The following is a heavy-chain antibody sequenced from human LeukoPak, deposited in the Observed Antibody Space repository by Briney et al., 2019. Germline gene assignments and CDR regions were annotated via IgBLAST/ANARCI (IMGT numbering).Heavy chain of an antibody. J-gene: IGHJ4*02. CDR1: GFTFSSYA. CDR2: ISGSGGST. D-gene: IGHD6-19*01. Sequence: GGSLRLSCAPSGFTFSSYAMSWVRQAPGKGLEWVSAISGSGGSTYYADSVKGRFTISRDNSKNTLYLQMNSLRAEDTAVYYCAKDLYSILYCSGWSRGGDYFDYWGQGALVTVSS. V-gene: IGHV3-23*01. CDR3: AKDLYSILYCSGWSRGGDYFDY.